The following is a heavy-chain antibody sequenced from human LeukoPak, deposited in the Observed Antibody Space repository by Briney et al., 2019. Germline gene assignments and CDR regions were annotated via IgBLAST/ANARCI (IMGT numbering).Heavy chain of an antibody. J-gene: IGHJ4*02. D-gene: IGHD4-17*01. CDR3: TRMTTGPDY. Sequence: SETLSLTCAVSGVSFDDYYWSWVRQTPGKGLEWIGEINHSGYTNDNPSLKSRVTLSIDTSRKQFSLNLRSVTVADAGTYYCTRMTTGPDYWGQGTLVTVSS. CDR2: INHSGYT. V-gene: IGHV4-34*01. CDR1: GVSFDDYY.